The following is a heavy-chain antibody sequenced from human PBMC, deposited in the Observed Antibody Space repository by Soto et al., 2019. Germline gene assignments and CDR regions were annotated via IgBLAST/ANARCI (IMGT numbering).Heavy chain of an antibody. D-gene: IGHD3-3*01. V-gene: IGHV4-59*01. CDR1: GGSISSYY. J-gene: IGHJ6*02. Sequence: SLTCTVSGGSISSYYWSWIRQPPGKGLEWIGYIYYSGSTNYNPSLKSRVTISVDTSKNQFSLKLSSVTAADTAVYYCARDFTIFGVVNGGMDVWGQGTTVTVSS. CDR2: IYYSGST. CDR3: ARDFTIFGVVNGGMDV.